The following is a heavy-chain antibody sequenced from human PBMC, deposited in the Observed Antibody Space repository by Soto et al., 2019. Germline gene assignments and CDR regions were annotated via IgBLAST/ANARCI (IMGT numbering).Heavy chain of an antibody. V-gene: IGHV1-3*01. D-gene: IGHD3-10*01. Sequence: ASVKVSCKASGYTFGDYAIHWVRQAPGQSLEWMGRIKAGNGDTKYPQKFQGRVTLTRDTSASTAYLELSSLTSEDTAVYFCARDGPVYYDGSGTDRPLLAYWGQGTLVTVSS. J-gene: IGHJ1*01. CDR2: IKAGNGDT. CDR3: ARDGPVYYDGSGTDRPLLAY. CDR1: GYTFGDYA.